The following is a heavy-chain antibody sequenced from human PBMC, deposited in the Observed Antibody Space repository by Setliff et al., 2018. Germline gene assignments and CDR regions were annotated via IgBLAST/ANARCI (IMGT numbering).Heavy chain of an antibody. CDR1: GITFSRFW. V-gene: IGHV3-74*01. Sequence: GGSLRLSCAASGITFSRFWMHWVRQTPEKGLVWVSSINSDGTSTNYADSVKGRFTISRDNAKNTLYLQMNSLRAEDTAIYYCVRHDSSGSYFWLDLNAFDIWGRGTMVTVSS. CDR2: INSDGTST. CDR3: VRHDSSGSYFWLDLNAFDI. D-gene: IGHD1-26*01. J-gene: IGHJ3*02.